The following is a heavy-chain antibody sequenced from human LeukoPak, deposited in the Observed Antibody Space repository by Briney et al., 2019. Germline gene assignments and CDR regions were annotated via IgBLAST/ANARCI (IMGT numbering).Heavy chain of an antibody. J-gene: IGHJ4*02. CDR2: ISADNGNT. D-gene: IGHD3-22*01. Sequence: GASVKVSCKASGYTFTSYGISWVRQAPGQGLEWMGWISADNGNTKYTQKLQGRVTMTTGTSTSTVYMELRSLRSDDTAVYYCARVSYDSSGYYHDPYWGQGTLVIVSS. CDR1: GYTFTSYG. V-gene: IGHV1-18*01. CDR3: ARVSYDSSGYYHDPY.